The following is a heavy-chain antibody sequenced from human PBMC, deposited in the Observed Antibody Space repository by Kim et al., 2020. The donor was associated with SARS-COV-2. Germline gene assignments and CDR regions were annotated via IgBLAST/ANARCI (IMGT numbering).Heavy chain of an antibody. Sequence: GGSLRLSCSASGFTFSSYAMHWVRQAPGKGLEYVSAISSNGGSTYYADSVKGRFTISRDNSKNTLYLQMSSLRAEDTAVYYCVKGPERGIAAAGYYYYYGMDVWGQGTTVTVSS. CDR2: ISSNGGST. CDR1: GFTFSSYA. D-gene: IGHD6-13*01. V-gene: IGHV3-64D*06. J-gene: IGHJ6*02. CDR3: VKGPERGIAAAGYYYYYGMDV.